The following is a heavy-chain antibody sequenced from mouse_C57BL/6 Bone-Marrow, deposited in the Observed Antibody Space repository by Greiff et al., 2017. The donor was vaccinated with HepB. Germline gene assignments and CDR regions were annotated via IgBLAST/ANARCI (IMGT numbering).Heavy chain of an antibody. V-gene: IGHV5-4*01. CDR2: ISDGGGYT. J-gene: IGHJ2*01. D-gene: IGHD2-2*01. CDR3: ARDPIYYGYDEGYYFDY. Sequence: EVKVVESGGGLVKPGGSLKLSCAASGFTFSSYAMSWVRQTPEKRLEWVATISDGGGYTYYPDNVKGRFTISRDNAKNNLYLQMSHLKSEDTAMYYCARDPIYYGYDEGYYFDYWGQGTTLTVSS. CDR1: GFTFSSYA.